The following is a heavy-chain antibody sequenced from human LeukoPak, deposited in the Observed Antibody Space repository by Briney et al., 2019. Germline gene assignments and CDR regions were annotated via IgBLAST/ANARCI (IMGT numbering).Heavy chain of an antibody. CDR2: ISSSGSTI. D-gene: IGHD2-2*02. CDR1: GFTFSSYE. CDR3: AKVDYTVNYMDV. J-gene: IGHJ6*03. V-gene: IGHV3-48*03. Sequence: GGSLRLSCAASGFTFSSYEMNWVRQAPGKGLEWVSYISSSGSTIYYADSVKGRFTISRDNSKNTLYLQMNSLRAEDTAVYYCAKVDYTVNYMDVWGKGTTVTVSS.